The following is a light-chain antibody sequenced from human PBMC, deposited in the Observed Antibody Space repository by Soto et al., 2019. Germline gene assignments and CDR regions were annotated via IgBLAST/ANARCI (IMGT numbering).Light chain of an antibody. V-gene: IGKV3-20*01. J-gene: IGKJ1*01. CDR2: GAS. CDR1: QTVRNNY. CDR3: QQYNSYPRT. Sequence: EIVLTQSPGTLSVSPGERATLSCRASQTVRNNYLAWYQQKPGQAPRLLIYGASSRATGIPDRFSGSGSGTDFTLTISRLEPEDFAVYYCQQYNSYPRTFGRGTKVDI.